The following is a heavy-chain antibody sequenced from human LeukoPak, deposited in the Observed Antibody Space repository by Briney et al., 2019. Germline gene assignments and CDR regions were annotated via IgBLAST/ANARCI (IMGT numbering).Heavy chain of an antibody. Sequence: SETLSLACTVSGGSISSYYWSWIRQPPGKGLGWIGYIYYSGSTNYNPSLKSRVTISVDTSKNQFSLKLSSVTAADTAVYYCARDQEGGIAAAGTWGQGTLVTVSS. D-gene: IGHD6-13*01. CDR2: IYYSGST. CDR3: ARDQEGGIAAAGT. CDR1: GGSISSYY. J-gene: IGHJ5*02. V-gene: IGHV4-59*01.